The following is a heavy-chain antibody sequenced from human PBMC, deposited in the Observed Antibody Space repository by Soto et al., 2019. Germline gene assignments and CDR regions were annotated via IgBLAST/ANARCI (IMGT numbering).Heavy chain of an antibody. V-gene: IGHV4-4*07. Sequence: QVQLQESGPGLVKPSETLSLTCTVSGGSISTYYWSWIRQPAGKGLEWIGRIYSSGDTYYHPSLESRVTMSVDTSNNQFSLKLSSVTAADTAVYYCARDAYYYDTRGYYIVDYWGQGILVTVSS. J-gene: IGHJ4*02. D-gene: IGHD3-22*01. CDR3: ARDAYYYDTRGYYIVDY. CDR2: IYSSGDT. CDR1: GGSISTYY.